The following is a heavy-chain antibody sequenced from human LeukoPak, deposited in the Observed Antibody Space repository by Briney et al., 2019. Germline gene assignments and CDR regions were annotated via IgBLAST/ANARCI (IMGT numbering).Heavy chain of an antibody. CDR3: AVWYYGSGSYYTPPDY. CDR1: GGTFSSYA. V-gene: IGHV1-69*05. D-gene: IGHD3-10*01. Sequence: SVKVSCKASGGTFSSYAISWVRQAPGQGLEWMGRIIPSFGTANYAQKFPGRVTITTDESTSTAYMELSSLRSEDTAVYYCAVWYYGSGSYYTPPDYWGQGTLVTVSS. J-gene: IGHJ4*02. CDR2: IIPSFGTA.